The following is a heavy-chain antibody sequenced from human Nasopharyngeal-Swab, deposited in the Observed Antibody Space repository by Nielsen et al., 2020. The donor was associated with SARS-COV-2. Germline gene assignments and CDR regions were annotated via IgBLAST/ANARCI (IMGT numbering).Heavy chain of an antibody. CDR1: GFFFNTYV. D-gene: IGHD1-26*01. J-gene: IGHJ4*02. CDR2: ITSSGANT. CDR3: AKDRSGSYDY. Sequence: SWAAAGFFFNTYVMCWVRQAAGKGLEWVSAITSSGANTYYADSVKGRFTISRDNSKNTLYLQMNSLTADYTAVYYCAKDRSGSYDYWGQGTLVTVSS. V-gene: IGHV3-23*01.